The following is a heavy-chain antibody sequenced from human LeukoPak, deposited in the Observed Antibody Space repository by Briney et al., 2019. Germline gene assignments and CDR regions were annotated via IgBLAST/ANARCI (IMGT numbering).Heavy chain of an antibody. Sequence: SETLSLTCTVSGGSMSSTLYHWGWIRQPPGKGLEWIGSIYYSGSTYYNPSLKSRVTISVDTSKNQFSLKLSSVTAADTAVYYCARALRGLRGYYFDYWGQGTLVTVSS. CDR3: ARALRGLRGYYFDY. V-gene: IGHV4-39*01. D-gene: IGHD4-23*01. J-gene: IGHJ4*02. CDR2: IYYSGST. CDR1: GGSMSSTLYH.